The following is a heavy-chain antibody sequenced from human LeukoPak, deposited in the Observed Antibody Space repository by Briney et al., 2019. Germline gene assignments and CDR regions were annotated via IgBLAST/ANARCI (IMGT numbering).Heavy chain of an antibody. J-gene: IGHJ4*02. CDR3: ARYLYDILTGYRSGGDY. CDR2: VNLQGST. CDR1: GGSISNTNW. D-gene: IGHD3-9*01. V-gene: IGHV4-4*02. Sequence: SGTLSLTCGVSGGSISNTNWWTWVRQPPGKGLEWIGEVNLQGSTNYNPSLKSRVAISVDKSENQFSLKLSSVTAADTAVYYCARYLYDILTGYRSGGDYWGQGTLVTVSS.